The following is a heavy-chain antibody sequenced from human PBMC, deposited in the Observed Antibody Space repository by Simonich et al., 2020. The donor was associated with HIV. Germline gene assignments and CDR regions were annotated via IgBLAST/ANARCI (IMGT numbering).Heavy chain of an antibody. J-gene: IGHJ5*02. V-gene: IGHV1-3*01. CDR3: ARDLDTSGWSAWFDP. CDR2: INDGEGNT. CDR1: GYTFTRCP. Sequence: QVQLVQSGAEVKKPGASVKVSCKASGYTFTRCPMHGVRQAPGKRLEWMGWINDGEGNTTYSQKCQGIVPITRETSANTAYMELSSLRFEDTAVYYCARDLDTSGWSAWFDPWGQGTLVTVSS. D-gene: IGHD6-19*01.